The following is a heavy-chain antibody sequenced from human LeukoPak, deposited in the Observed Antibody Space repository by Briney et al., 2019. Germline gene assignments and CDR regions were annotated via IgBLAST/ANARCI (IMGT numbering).Heavy chain of an antibody. Sequence: GAPVKVSCKASGYTFTGYYMHWVRQAPGQGLEWMGWINPNSGGTNYAQKFQGRVTMTRDTSISTAYMELSRLRSDDTAVYYCARRRYYYDSSGYFQHWGQGTLVTVSS. V-gene: IGHV1-2*02. D-gene: IGHD3-22*01. CDR2: INPNSGGT. CDR3: ARRRYYYDSSGYFQH. CDR1: GYTFTGYY. J-gene: IGHJ1*01.